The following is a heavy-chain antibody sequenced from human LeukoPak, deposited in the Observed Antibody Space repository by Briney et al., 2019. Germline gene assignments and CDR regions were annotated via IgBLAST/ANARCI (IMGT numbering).Heavy chain of an antibody. Sequence: ASVKVSCKVSGYTLTELSMHWVRQAPGKGLEWMGGFDPEDGETIYAQKFQGRVTMTEDTSTDTAYMELSSLRSEDTAVYYCATGSLYYYGSGTPPDYWGQGTLVTVSS. J-gene: IGHJ4*02. CDR3: ATGSLYYYGSGTPPDY. CDR1: GYTLTELS. D-gene: IGHD3-10*01. V-gene: IGHV1-24*01. CDR2: FDPEDGET.